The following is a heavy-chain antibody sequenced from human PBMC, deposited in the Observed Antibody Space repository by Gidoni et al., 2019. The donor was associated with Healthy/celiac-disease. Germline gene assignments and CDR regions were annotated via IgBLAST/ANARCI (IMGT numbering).Heavy chain of an antibody. D-gene: IGHD1-7*01. CDR1: GFTFSNAW. CDR3: TSPYWNYVPYGMDV. Sequence: EVQLVESGGGLVKPGGSLRLSCAASGFTFSNAWMRWVRQAPGKGLEWVGRIKSKTDGGTTDYAAPVKGRFTISRDDSKNTLYLQMNSLKTEDTAVYYCTSPYWNYVPYGMDVWGQGTTVTVSS. J-gene: IGHJ6*02. CDR2: IKSKTDGGTT. V-gene: IGHV3-15*01.